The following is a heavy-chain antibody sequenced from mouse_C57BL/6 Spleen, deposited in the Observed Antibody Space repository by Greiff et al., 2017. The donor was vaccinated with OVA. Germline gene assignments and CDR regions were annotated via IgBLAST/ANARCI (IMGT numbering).Heavy chain of an antibody. J-gene: IGHJ2*01. V-gene: IGHV1-50*01. D-gene: IGHD1-1*01. CDR1: GYTFTSYW. CDR2: IDPSDSYT. CDR3: ARSPSYYGSSSYYFDY. Sequence: QVQLQQPGAELVKPGASVKLSCKASGYTFTSYWMQWVKQRPGQGLEWIGEIDPSDSYTNYNQKFKGKATLTVDTSSSTAYMQLSSLTFEDSAVYYCARSPSYYGSSSYYFDYWGQGTTLTVSS.